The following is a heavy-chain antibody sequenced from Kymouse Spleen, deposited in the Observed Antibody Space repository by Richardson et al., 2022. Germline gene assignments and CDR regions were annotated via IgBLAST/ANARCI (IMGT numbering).Heavy chain of an antibody. D-gene: IGHD1-26*01. CDR1: GGSFSGYY. CDR2: INHSGST. CDR3: ARIVGANWFDP. Sequence: QVQLQQWGAGLLKPSETLSLTCAVYGGSFSGYYWSWIRQPPGKGLEWIGEINHSGSTNYNPSLKSRVTISVDTSKNQFSLKLSSVTAADTAVYYCARIVGANWFDPWGQGTLVTVSS. J-gene: IGHJ5*02. V-gene: IGHV4-34*01.